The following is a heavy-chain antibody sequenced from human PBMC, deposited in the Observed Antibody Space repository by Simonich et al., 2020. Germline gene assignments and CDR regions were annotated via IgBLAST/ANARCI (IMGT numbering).Heavy chain of an antibody. J-gene: IGHJ3*02. Sequence: QVQLVQSGAEVKKPGASVKVSCKASGYTFTGYYMHWERQAPGQGLEWMGGINPNMGEKNYARKFQGMVTMTRDTSISTAYMELSRLRSDDTAVYYCARVSGGTAMVTSTFDIWGQGTMVTVSS. D-gene: IGHD5-18*01. V-gene: IGHV1-2*02. CDR1: GYTFTGYY. CDR3: ARVSGGTAMVTSTFDI. CDR2: INPNMGEK.